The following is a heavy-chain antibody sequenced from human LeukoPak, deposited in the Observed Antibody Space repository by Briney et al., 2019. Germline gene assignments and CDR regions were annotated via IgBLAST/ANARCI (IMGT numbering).Heavy chain of an antibody. Sequence: SETLSLTCAVYGGSFSGYYWSWIRQPPGEGLEWIGEINHSGSTNYNPSLKSRVTISVDTSKNQFSLKLSSVTAADTAVYYCARGQTLWGQGTLVTVSS. CDR3: ARGQTL. CDR1: GGSFSGYY. CDR2: INHSGST. J-gene: IGHJ4*02. V-gene: IGHV4-34*01.